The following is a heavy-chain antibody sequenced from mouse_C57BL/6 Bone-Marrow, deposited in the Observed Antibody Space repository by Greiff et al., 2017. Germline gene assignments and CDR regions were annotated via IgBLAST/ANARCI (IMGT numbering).Heavy chain of an antibody. CDR1: GYTFTSYW. V-gene: IGHV1-59*01. D-gene: IGHD1-1*01. CDR3: ARAFSTVVAVDY. Sequence: QVQLQQPGAELVRPGTSVKLSCKASGYTFTSYWMHWVKQRPGQGLEWIGVIDPSDSYTNYNQKFKGKATLPVDTSSSTAYMQLSSLTSEDSAVYYCARAFSTVVAVDYWGKGTTLTVSS. CDR2: IDPSDSYT. J-gene: IGHJ2*01.